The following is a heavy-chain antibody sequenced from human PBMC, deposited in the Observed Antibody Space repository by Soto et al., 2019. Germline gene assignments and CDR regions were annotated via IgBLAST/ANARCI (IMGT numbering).Heavy chain of an antibody. CDR1: GFTFSSYG. J-gene: IGHJ4*02. Sequence: GGSLRLSCAASGFTFSSYGMHWVRQAPGKGLEWVAVIWYDGSNKYYADSVKGRFTISRDNSKNTLYLQMNSLRAEDTAVYYCARGGYCSSTSCPIPFDYWCQGTLVTVSS. CDR2: IWYDGSNK. D-gene: IGHD2-2*01. CDR3: ARGGYCSSTSCPIPFDY. V-gene: IGHV3-33*01.